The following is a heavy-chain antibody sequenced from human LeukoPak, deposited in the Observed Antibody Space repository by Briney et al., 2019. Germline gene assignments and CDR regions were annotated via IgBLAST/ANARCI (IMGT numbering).Heavy chain of an antibody. D-gene: IGHD1-1*01. V-gene: IGHV1-69*06. CDR1: GGTFSSYA. CDR3: ARVAATTLMNYFDY. J-gene: IGHJ4*02. CDR2: IIPIFGTA. Sequence: AASVKVSCKASGGTFSSYAISWVRQAPGQGLEWMGGIIPIFGTANYAQKFQGRVTITADKSTSTAYMELSSLRSEDTAVYYCARVAATTLMNYFDYWGQGTLVTVSS.